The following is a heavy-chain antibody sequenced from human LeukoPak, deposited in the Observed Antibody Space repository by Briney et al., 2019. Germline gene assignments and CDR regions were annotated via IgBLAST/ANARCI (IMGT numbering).Heavy chain of an antibody. D-gene: IGHD3-16*01. Sequence: PGGSLRLSCAASGITVSRNYMSWVRQPPGKGLEWVSVIYIGGGTYYTDSVKGRFTISRDNSKNTLYLQMNSLRAEDTVVYYCASGPWDFDFWGQGTQVTVSS. CDR2: IYIGGGT. CDR3: ASGPWDFDF. V-gene: IGHV3-66*01. J-gene: IGHJ4*02. CDR1: GITVSRNY.